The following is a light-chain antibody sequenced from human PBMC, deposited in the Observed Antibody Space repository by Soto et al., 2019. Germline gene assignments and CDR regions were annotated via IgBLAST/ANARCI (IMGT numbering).Light chain of an antibody. CDR3: HQDFNLPWT. V-gene: IGKV3-15*01. CDR1: QYVNSN. Sequence: ELVMSQSPFTLSVSTGERATLSCRTSQYVNSNLAWYQQKPGQAPRLLIYGASNRATGIPARFSGSGSGTEFILTITSLQSEDFAVYFCHQDFNLPWTFGQGTKVDIK. J-gene: IGKJ1*01. CDR2: GAS.